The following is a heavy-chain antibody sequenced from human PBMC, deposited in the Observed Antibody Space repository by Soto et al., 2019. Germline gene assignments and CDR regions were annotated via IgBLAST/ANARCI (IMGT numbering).Heavy chain of an antibody. CDR3: AREVEGSYSPADF. CDR2: VSSYNGNI. J-gene: IGHJ4*02. CDR1: GYTFTDHG. Sequence: QVQLVQSGPEVKKPGASVTVSCKTSGYTFTDHGIDWVRQAPGQGLEWVGWVSSYNGNINYAYNLKDRVIMTTDASTSTAYMELRGLRSDDTAVYYCAREVEGSYSPADFWGQGTPVTVSS. V-gene: IGHV1-18*01. D-gene: IGHD3-10*01.